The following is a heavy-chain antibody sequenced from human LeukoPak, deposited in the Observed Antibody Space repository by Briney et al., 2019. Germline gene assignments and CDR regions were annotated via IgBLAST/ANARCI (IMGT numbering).Heavy chain of an antibody. CDR3: ARGLDYYDSSGYYGDYNWFDP. CDR2: INPNSGGT. D-gene: IGHD3-22*01. Sequence: GSSVNVSCKSSGYTFTGYYMHGVRQPPGQGLEWMGCINPNSGGTNYAQKFQGRVTMTRDTSIRTAYMELSRMRSDDTAVYYCARGLDYYDSSGYYGDYNWFDPWGQGTLVTVSS. J-gene: IGHJ5*02. CDR1: GYTFTGYY. V-gene: IGHV1-2*02.